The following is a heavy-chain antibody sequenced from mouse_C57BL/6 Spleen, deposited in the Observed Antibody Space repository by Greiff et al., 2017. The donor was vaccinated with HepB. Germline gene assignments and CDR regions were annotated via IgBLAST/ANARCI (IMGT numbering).Heavy chain of an antibody. CDR3: ARWPSYYGSSPFDY. CDR1: GYTFTSYG. CDR2: IYPRSGNT. D-gene: IGHD1-1*01. J-gene: IGHJ2*01. Sequence: VQLQQSGAELARPGASVKLSCKASGYTFTSYGISWVKQRTGQGLEWIGEIYPRSGNTYYNEKFKGKATLTADKSSSTAYMELRSRTSEESAVYFWARWPSYYGSSPFDYWGQGTTLTVSS. V-gene: IGHV1-81*01.